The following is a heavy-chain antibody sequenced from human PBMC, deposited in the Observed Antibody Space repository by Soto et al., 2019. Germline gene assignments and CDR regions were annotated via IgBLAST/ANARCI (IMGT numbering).Heavy chain of an antibody. V-gene: IGHV4-38-2*01. Sequence: ETLSLTCAVSGYSINSGYYWGWIRQPPGKGLEWIASMYHSGSTYYNPSLKSRVTISVDASKNQFSLKLSSVTAADTGVYFCARVSRASGSYYYDYWGQGNLVTVSS. CDR3: ARVSRASGSYYYDY. J-gene: IGHJ4*02. D-gene: IGHD1-26*01. CDR2: MYHSGST. CDR1: GYSINSGYY.